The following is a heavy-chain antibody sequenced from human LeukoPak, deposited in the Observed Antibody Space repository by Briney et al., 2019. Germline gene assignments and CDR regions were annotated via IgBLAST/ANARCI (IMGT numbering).Heavy chain of an antibody. V-gene: IGHV4-30-2*01. Sequence: SQTLSLTCAVSGGSISSGGYSWSWIRQPPGRGLEWIGYIYHSGSTYYNPSLKSRVTISVDRSKNQFSLKLSSVTAADTAVYYCARVRRAAGAFDIWGQGTMVTVSS. CDR3: ARVRRAAGAFDI. J-gene: IGHJ3*02. CDR2: IYHSGST. CDR1: GGSISSGGYS.